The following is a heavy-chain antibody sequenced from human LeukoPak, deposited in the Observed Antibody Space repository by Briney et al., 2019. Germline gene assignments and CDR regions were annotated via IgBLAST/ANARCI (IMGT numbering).Heavy chain of an antibody. D-gene: IGHD2-2*01. CDR1: GFTFSSYG. Sequence: GGSLRLSCAASGFTFSSYGMHWVRQAPGKGLEWVAFIRYDGSNKYYADSVKGRFTISRDNSKNTLYLQMNSLRAEDTAVYYCAPYCSSTSCYLSPFDYWGQGTLVTVSS. CDR2: IRYDGSNK. CDR3: APYCSSTSCYLSPFDY. V-gene: IGHV3-30*02. J-gene: IGHJ4*02.